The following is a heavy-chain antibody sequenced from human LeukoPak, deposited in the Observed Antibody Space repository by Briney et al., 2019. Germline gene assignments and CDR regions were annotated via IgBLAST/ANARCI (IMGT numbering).Heavy chain of an antibody. D-gene: IGHD6-19*01. Sequence: GGSLRLSCAASGFTFSSYAMSWDRQAPGKGLEWVSAISGSGGSTYYADSVKGRFTISRDNSKNTLHLQMNSLRAEDTAVYYCAKVASSSSYYYYMDVWGKGTTVTVSS. CDR2: ISGSGGST. J-gene: IGHJ6*03. CDR3: AKVASSSSYYYYMDV. V-gene: IGHV3-23*01. CDR1: GFTFSSYA.